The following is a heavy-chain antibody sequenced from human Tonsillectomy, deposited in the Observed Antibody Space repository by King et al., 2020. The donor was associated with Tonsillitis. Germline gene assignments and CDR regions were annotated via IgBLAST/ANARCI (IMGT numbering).Heavy chain of an antibody. CDR3: ARLDYYDSSDYYQTDHDTFDI. D-gene: IGHD3-22*01. V-gene: IGHV3-49*04. Sequence: DVQLVESGGGLIQPGRSLRLSCTASGFRFGDFAMSWVRQAPGKGLECVGFVRSRTYGGTTEYAASVKGRFTISRDDSKSIAYLQMNSLKTEDTAVYYCARLDYYDSSDYYQTDHDTFDIWGQGTMVTVSS. J-gene: IGHJ3*02. CDR2: VRSRTYGGTT. CDR1: GFRFGDFA.